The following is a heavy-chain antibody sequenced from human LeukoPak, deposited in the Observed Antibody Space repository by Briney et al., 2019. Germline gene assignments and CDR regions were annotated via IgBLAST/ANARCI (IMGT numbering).Heavy chain of an antibody. Sequence: GGSLRLSCAASGFTFSDYYMSWLRQVPGKGLEWVSYISDRGSTIYYEDSVKGRFTLSRHNAKNSLYLQMNSLRAEDTAVYYCAREGGDWGEGYFDYWGQGTLVTVSS. J-gene: IGHJ4*02. CDR2: ISDRGSTI. CDR3: AREGGDWGEGYFDY. D-gene: IGHD3-16*01. CDR1: GFTFSDYY. V-gene: IGHV3-11*01.